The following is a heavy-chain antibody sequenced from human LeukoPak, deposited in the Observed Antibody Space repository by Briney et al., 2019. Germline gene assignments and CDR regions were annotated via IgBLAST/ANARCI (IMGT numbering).Heavy chain of an antibody. CDR1: GFTFSNYA. D-gene: IGHD1-26*01. CDR2: ISGSGTYT. CDR3: TQDSGTYFHYFHY. V-gene: IGHV3-23*01. Sequence: GGSLRLSCAASGFTFSNYAMSWVRQAPGKGLEGVSGISGSGTYTYYADSVKGRFTISRDNSKNTLYLQMNCLRAEDTAVYYCTQDSGTYFHYFHYWGQGTPVTVSS. J-gene: IGHJ4*02.